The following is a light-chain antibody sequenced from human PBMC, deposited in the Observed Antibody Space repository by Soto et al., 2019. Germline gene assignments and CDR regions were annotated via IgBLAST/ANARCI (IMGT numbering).Light chain of an antibody. CDR3: QQYGSSHAWT. CDR1: QSVSSSY. J-gene: IGKJ1*01. V-gene: IGKV3-20*01. Sequence: EILFTQSPGTLSLSPGERATLSCRASQSVSSSYLAWYQQKPGQAPRLIIYGASSRANGIPDRFSGSGSGTDFTLTLSRLEPEDFALYYCQQYGSSHAWTFGQGTKVDIK. CDR2: GAS.